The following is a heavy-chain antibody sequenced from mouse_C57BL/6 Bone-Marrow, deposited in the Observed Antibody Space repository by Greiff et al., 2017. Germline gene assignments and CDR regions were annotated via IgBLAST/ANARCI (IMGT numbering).Heavy chain of an antibody. J-gene: IGHJ1*03. V-gene: IGHV1-81*01. CDR1: GYTFTSYG. CDR2: IYPRSGNT. CDR3: ARRLLPWYFDV. Sequence: VQLQQSGAELARPGASVKLSCKASGYTFTSYGISWVKQRTGQGLEWIGEIYPRSGNTYYNEKFKGKATLTADKSSSTAYMELRSLTSEDSAVYFCARRLLPWYFDVWGTGTTVTVSS. D-gene: IGHD1-1*01.